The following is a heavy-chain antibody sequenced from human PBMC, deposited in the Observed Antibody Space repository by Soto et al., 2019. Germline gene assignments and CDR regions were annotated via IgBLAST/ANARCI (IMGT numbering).Heavy chain of an antibody. CDR3: AKDRNYPRDQFHY. D-gene: IGHD1-7*01. CDR2: ISANGQGI. V-gene: IGHV3-23*01. CDR1: GFTFSTYA. Sequence: GGSLRLSCAASGFTFSTYALSWVRQAPGKGLEWVSAISANGQGIYYADSVRGRFTISRDNSKNAIFLHMDSLRAEDTAVYYCAKDRNYPRDQFHYWGQGTLVTVSS. J-gene: IGHJ4*02.